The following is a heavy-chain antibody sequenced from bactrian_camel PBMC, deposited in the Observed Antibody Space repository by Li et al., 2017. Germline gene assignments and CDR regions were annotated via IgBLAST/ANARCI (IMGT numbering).Heavy chain of an antibody. CDR2: IYSEDRRS. Sequence: VQLVESGGGSVQTGGSLRLSCLASGSLYPIHCTGWFRQSPGKEREAVALIYSEDRRSYYLDSVKDRFTISLDNAKATLYLQMNSLTPEDTATYYCAVYSPAFRGPGNYVCASGFHPGRNKDWGQGTQVTV. CDR1: GSLYPIHC. J-gene: IGHJ4*01. V-gene: IGHV3S54*01. CDR3: AVYSPAFRGPGNYVCASGFHPGRNKD. D-gene: IGHD1*01.